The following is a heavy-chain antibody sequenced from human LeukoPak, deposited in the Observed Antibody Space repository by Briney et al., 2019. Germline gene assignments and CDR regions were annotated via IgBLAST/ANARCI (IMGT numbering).Heavy chain of an antibody. J-gene: IGHJ1*01. V-gene: IGHV3-23*01. D-gene: IGHD3-16*01. CDR1: GFSFSSYG. CDR2: ISPSGGIT. Sequence: GGSLRLSCAASGFSFSSYGMSWVRQAPRKGLEWVSGISPSGGITYYTDSVKGRFTISRDNSKNTQSLQMNSLRAEDTAVYYCAKDDDWGRYKHWGQGTLVTVSS. CDR3: AKDDDWGRYKH.